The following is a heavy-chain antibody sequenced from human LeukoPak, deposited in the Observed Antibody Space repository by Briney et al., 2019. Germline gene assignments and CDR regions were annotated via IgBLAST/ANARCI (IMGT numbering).Heavy chain of an antibody. J-gene: IGHJ4*02. CDR2: INHSGST. Sequence: SETLSLTCAVYGGSFSGYYWSWIRQPPGKGLEWIGEINHSGSTNYNPSLKSRVTISVDTSKNQFSLKLSSVTAADTAVYYCARQGYSGYSYYFDSWGQGTLVTVSS. D-gene: IGHD5-12*01. CDR1: GGSFSGYY. V-gene: IGHV4-34*01. CDR3: ARQGYSGYSYYFDS.